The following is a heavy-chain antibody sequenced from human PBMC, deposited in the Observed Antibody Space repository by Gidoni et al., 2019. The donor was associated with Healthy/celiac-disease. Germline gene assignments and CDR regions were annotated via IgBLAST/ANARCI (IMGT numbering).Heavy chain of an antibody. CDR3: ARDGSPFYDSSGYYAKSGMDV. J-gene: IGHJ6*02. D-gene: IGHD3-22*01. CDR2: ISSSSSYI. Sequence: EVQLVESGGGLVKPGGSLRLSCAASGFTFSSYSMNWVRQAPGKGLEWVSSISSSSSYIYYADSVKGRFTISRDNAKNSLYLQMNSLRAEDTAVYYCARDGSPFYDSSGYYAKSGMDVWGQGTTVTVSS. V-gene: IGHV3-21*01. CDR1: GFTFSSYS.